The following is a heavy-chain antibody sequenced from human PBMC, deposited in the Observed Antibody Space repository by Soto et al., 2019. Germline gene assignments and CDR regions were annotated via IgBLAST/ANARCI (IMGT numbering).Heavy chain of an antibody. J-gene: IGHJ5*02. CDR1: GGSISSYY. CDR2: IYYSGST. D-gene: IGHD3-3*01. CDR3: ARAYYDFWSGYLSRLRWFDP. Sequence: SENLSLSCTVSGGSISSYYWSWIRQPPGKGLEWIGDIYYSGSTNYNPPLKSRVTISVDTSKNQFSLKLSSVTAADTAVYYCARAYYDFWSGYLSRLRWFDPWGQGTLVTVSS. V-gene: IGHV4-59*08.